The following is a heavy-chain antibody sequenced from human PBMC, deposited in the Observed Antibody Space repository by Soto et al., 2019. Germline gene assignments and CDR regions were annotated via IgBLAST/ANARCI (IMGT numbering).Heavy chain of an antibody. V-gene: IGHV4-59*04. CDR1: GGSISSYY. CDR2: IYFDGNT. J-gene: IGHJ4*02. D-gene: IGHD6-6*01. Sequence: SETLSLTCTVSGGSISSYYCRWIRPPPGKGLECVGNIYFDGNTYYNPSVKSRVTISMDTSKNQVSLRLSSVTAADTAVYYCVRSSIAPRLFMYPFDYWGQGTLVTVSS. CDR3: VRSSIAPRLFMYPFDY.